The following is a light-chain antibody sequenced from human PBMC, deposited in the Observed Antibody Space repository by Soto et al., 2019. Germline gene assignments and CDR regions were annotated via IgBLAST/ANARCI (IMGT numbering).Light chain of an antibody. Sequence: QSVLTQPASVSGSPGQSITISCTGTSSDVGNNNYVSWYQHNPGRAPKVMICDVTNRPSGVSNRFSGSKSGNTASLTISGLQAEDDADYYCSSFTGSSYVFGTGTNVTVL. CDR1: SSDVGNNNY. J-gene: IGLJ1*01. CDR2: DVT. V-gene: IGLV2-14*03. CDR3: SSFTGSSYV.